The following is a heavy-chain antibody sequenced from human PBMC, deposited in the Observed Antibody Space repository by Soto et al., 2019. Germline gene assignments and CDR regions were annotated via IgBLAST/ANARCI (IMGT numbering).Heavy chain of an antibody. V-gene: IGHV3-33*01. Sequence: PGGSLRLSCAAYGFIFSNFGMHWVRQAPGKGLEWVAVIWYDGSNEYYADSVKGRFTISKDNSKNTLYLQMNSLRAEDTAVYYCARDDIPGRAVATYGMDVWGQGTTVTVSS. CDR1: GFIFSNFG. D-gene: IGHD6-19*01. CDR3: ARDDIPGRAVATYGMDV. CDR2: IWYDGSNE. J-gene: IGHJ6*02.